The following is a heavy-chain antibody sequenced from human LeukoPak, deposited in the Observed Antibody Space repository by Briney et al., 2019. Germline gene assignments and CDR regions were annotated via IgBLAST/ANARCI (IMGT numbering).Heavy chain of an antibody. D-gene: IGHD3-10*01. CDR2: ISSSSSYI. J-gene: IGHJ4*02. CDR1: GFTFSSYS. CDR3: TKDTFGAEDY. Sequence: GGSLRLSCAASGFTFSSYSMNWVRQAPGKGLEWVSSISSSSSYIYYADSVKGRFTISRDNADNTLYLQMNSLRAEDTAVYYCTKDTFGAEDYWGQGTLVIVSS. V-gene: IGHV3-21*01.